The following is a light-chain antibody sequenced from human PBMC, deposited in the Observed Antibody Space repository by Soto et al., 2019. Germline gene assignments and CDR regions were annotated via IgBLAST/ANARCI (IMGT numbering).Light chain of an antibody. CDR2: EVS. CDR1: NSDVGGYDY. CDR3: SSFTSGSSLLV. Sequence: QSALTQPASVSGSPGQSIIISCTGTNSDVGGYDYVSWYQQHPGKVPKLMIYEVSNRPSGISNRFSGSKSGNTASLTISGLEAEDEAEYYCSSFTSGSSLLVFGGGTKLTVL. J-gene: IGLJ2*01. V-gene: IGLV2-14*01.